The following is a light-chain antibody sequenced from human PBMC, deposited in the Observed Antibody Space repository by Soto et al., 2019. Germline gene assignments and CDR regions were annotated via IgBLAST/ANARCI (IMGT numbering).Light chain of an antibody. V-gene: IGKV1-5*03. CDR1: QSISSW. J-gene: IGKJ1*01. CDR2: KAS. Sequence: DIQMTQSPSTLSASVGDRVTITCRASQSISSWLAWYQQKPGKAPKLLIYKASSLESGVPSRFSGSGSGTEFTLTISSLQPDDFATYYCQQYNSLISWTFGQGTKVEIK. CDR3: QQYNSLISWT.